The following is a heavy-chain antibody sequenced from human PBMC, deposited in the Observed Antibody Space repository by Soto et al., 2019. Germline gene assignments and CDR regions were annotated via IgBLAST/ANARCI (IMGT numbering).Heavy chain of an antibody. CDR3: ARVIGSAYSSSWYWLDP. D-gene: IGHD6-13*01. CDR2: ISAYNGNT. CDR1: GYTFTSYG. V-gene: IGHV1-18*04. J-gene: IGHJ5*02. Sequence: ASVKVSCNASGYTFTSYGISWVRQAPGQGLEWMGWISAYNGNTNYAQKLQGRVTMTTDTSTSTAYMELRSLRSDDTAVYYCARVIGSAYSSSWYWLDPLCSGTPATGS.